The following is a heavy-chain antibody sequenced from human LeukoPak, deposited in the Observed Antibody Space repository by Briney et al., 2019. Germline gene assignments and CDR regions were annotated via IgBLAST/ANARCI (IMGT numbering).Heavy chain of an antibody. J-gene: IGHJ4*02. Sequence: PGGSLRLSCAASGFTFSSYAMHWVRQAPGKGLEWVSSISSSSSYINYADSVKGRFTISRDNAKNSLYLQMNSLRAEDTAVYYCARVYYDISGPFDYWGQGTLVTVSS. V-gene: IGHV3-21*01. CDR2: ISSSSSYI. CDR1: GFTFSSYA. D-gene: IGHD3-22*01. CDR3: ARVYYDISGPFDY.